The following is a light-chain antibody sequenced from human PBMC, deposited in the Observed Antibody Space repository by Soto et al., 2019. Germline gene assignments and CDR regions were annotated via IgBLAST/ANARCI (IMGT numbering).Light chain of an antibody. CDR2: DAS. J-gene: IGKJ1*01. CDR3: HQRSNWPGT. V-gene: IGKV3-11*01. Sequence: EIVLTQSPATLSLSPGERATLSCRASQSVSRYLAWYQHKVGQAPRLLIYDASSRATGIPARFSGSGSGTDFTLTISSLEPEDFAVYYCHQRSNWPGTFGQGTKVDIK. CDR1: QSVSRY.